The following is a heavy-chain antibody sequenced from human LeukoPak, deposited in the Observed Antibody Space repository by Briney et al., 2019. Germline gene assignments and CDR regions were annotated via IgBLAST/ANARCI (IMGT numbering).Heavy chain of an antibody. Sequence: SETLSLTCTVSGGSISSYYWSWIRQPPEKGLEWIGYIYFSGSTNYNPSLKSRVTISLDTSRNQFSLKLTSVTAADTAVYYCARVGSYSSGWYGYYFDYWGQGTLVTVSS. CDR1: GGSISSYY. J-gene: IGHJ4*02. CDR3: ARVGSYSSGWYGYYFDY. V-gene: IGHV4-59*01. D-gene: IGHD6-19*01. CDR2: IYFSGST.